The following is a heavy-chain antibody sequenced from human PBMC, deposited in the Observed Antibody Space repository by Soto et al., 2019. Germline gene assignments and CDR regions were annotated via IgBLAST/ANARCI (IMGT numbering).Heavy chain of an antibody. CDR2: INRSGST. D-gene: IGHD3-3*01. V-gene: IGHV4-34*01. Sequence: SETLSLTCAVYGGSLSGYYWSWIRQSPGKGLEWIGEINRSGSTIYNPSLKSRIALLVDTPRNQFSLRMSSMTAADAAVYYCARRPLNYDLWSGTAKPFDCWGQGTLVTVSS. CDR1: GGSLSGYY. J-gene: IGHJ4*02. CDR3: ARRPLNYDLWSGTAKPFDC.